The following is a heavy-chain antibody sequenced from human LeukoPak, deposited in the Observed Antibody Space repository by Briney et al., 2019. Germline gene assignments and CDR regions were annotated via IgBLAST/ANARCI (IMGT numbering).Heavy chain of an antibody. D-gene: IGHD4-17*01. CDR3: ARHKGRFGGVTTKLINGFVP. CDR2: INHSGST. CDR1: GGSINTPNYY. Sequence: PSETLSLTCTVSGGSINTPNYYWGWIRQTPGKGLEWIGEINHSGSTNYNPSLKSRVTISVDTSKNQFSLKLSSVTGADTSVYYCARHKGRFGGVTTKLINGFVPWGQGTLVTVSS. V-gene: IGHV4-39*01. J-gene: IGHJ5*02.